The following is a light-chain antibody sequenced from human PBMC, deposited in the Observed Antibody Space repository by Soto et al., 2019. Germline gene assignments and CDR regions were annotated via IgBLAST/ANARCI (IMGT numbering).Light chain of an antibody. J-gene: IGKJ5*01. CDR2: SAS. CDR3: QQRSNWPPIT. V-gene: IGKV3D-20*02. CDR1: HSVSSSY. Sequence: ELVLTQSPGTLSLSPGERATLSCRVGHSVSSSYLAWYQQKPGQAPRLLIYSASSRATGIPARFSGSGSGTDFTLTISSLEPEDFAVYYCQQRSNWPPITFGQGTRLEIK.